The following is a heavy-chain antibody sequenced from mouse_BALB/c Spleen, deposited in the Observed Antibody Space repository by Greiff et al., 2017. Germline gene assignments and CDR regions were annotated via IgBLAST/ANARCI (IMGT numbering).Heavy chain of an antibody. J-gene: IGHJ2*01. Sequence: QVQLQQSGPSLVQPSQSLSITCTASGFSLTSYGVHWVRQSPGKGLEWLGVIWSGGSTDYNAAFMSRLSITKDNSKSQVFFKMNSLQADDTAIYSCAKDGGDCVPFDYWGQGTTLTVSS. V-gene: IGHV2-5-1*01. CDR1: GFSLTSYG. D-gene: IGHD2-13*01. CDR2: IWSGGST. CDR3: AKDGGDCVPFDY.